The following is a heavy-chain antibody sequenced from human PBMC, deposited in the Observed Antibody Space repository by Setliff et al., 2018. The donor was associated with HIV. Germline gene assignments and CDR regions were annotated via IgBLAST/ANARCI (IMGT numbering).Heavy chain of an antibody. CDR1: NGSFSGYY. Sequence: LSLTCAVYNGSFSGYYWTWIRQPPGKGLEWIGEINHSGSTNYSPSLKSRVTISVDASRNQFSLRLSSVTAADTAVYYCAAWGPRYSYAPYFFDSWGRGTLVTVSS. CDR3: AAWGPRYSYAPYFFDS. J-gene: IGHJ4*02. CDR2: INHSGST. V-gene: IGHV4-34*01. D-gene: IGHD5-18*01.